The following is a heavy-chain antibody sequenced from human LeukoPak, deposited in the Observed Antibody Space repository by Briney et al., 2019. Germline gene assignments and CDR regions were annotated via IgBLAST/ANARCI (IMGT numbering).Heavy chain of an antibody. CDR3: ARARYDILAGGWFDP. Sequence: GGSLRLSCAASGFTFSSYAMTWVRQAPGKGLEWVSSISSSSSYIYYADSVKGRFTISRDNAKNSLYLQMNSLRAEDTAVYYCARARYDILAGGWFDPWGQGTLVTVSS. V-gene: IGHV3-21*01. D-gene: IGHD3-9*01. CDR2: ISSSSSYI. J-gene: IGHJ5*02. CDR1: GFTFSSYA.